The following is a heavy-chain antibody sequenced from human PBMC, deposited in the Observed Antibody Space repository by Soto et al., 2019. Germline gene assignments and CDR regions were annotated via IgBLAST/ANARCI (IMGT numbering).Heavy chain of an antibody. CDR2: IVVASGDT. V-gene: IGHV1-58*01. J-gene: IGHJ4*02. CDR3: VADCSGGDCFSLDH. D-gene: IGHD2-21*02. Sequence: SVKVSYNTSGFAFTNSAVHWVRHSRGQRLEWIGWIVVASGDTNYAQKFQERVTMTRDMSTSTAYMDLSSLRSEDTAVYYCVADCSGGDCFSLDHWGQGTLVTVSS. CDR1: GFAFTNSA.